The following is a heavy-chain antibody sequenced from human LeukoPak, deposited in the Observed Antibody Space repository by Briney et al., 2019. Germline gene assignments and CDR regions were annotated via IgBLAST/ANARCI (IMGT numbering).Heavy chain of an antibody. CDR1: GGSFSGYY. D-gene: IGHD6-13*01. V-gene: IGHV4-34*01. Sequence: ETLSLTCAVYGGSFSGYYWSWIRQPPGKGLEWIGEINHSGSTNYNPSLKSRVTISVDTSKNQFSLKLSSVTAADTAVYYCAREGGAAALQHWGQGTLVTVSS. CDR2: INHSGST. CDR3: AREGGAAALQH. J-gene: IGHJ1*01.